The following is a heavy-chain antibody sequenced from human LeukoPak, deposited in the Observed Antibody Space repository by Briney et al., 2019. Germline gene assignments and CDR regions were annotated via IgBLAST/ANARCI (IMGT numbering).Heavy chain of an antibody. CDR2: IYHSGST. CDR3: ALSYCSSTSCHTTFDY. V-gene: IGHV4-34*01. D-gene: IGHD2-2*02. J-gene: IGHJ4*02. Sequence: SETLSLTCAVYGGSFSGYYWSWIRQPPGKGLEWIGYIYHSGSTYYNPSLKSRVTISVDRSKNQFSLKLSSVTAADTAVYYCALSYCSSTSCHTTFDYWGQGTLVTVSS. CDR1: GGSFSGYY.